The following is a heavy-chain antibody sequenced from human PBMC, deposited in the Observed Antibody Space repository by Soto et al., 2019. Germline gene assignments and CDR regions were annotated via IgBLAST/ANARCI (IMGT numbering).Heavy chain of an antibody. J-gene: IGHJ2*01. CDR1: GGSISSYF. D-gene: IGHD2-21*01. Sequence: QVQLQESGPGLVKPSETLSLTCTVSGGSISSYFWSWIRQPTGKGLEWIGYIYNSGTTNYTPSLKSRITISADTSQNKSPLSVSSVTAADTAVYYCARHVNCGYDCPFDLWGRGTLVTVSS. V-gene: IGHV4-59*08. CDR3: ARHVNCGYDCPFDL. CDR2: IYNSGTT.